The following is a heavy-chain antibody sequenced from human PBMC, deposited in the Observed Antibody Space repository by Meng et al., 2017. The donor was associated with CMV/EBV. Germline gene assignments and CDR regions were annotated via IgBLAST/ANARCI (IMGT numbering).Heavy chain of an antibody. D-gene: IGHD2-2*01. J-gene: IGHJ4*02. V-gene: IGHV4-39*07. CDR1: GGSISSSSYY. CDR3: ARWGYCSSNSCTRGYFDY. CDR2: IYYSGST. Sequence: SETLSLTCTVSGGSISSSSYYWGWIRQPPGKGLEWIGSIYYSGSTYYNPSLKSRVTISVDTSKNQFSLKLSSVTAADTAVYYCARWGYCSSNSCTRGYFDYWGQGTLVTVSS.